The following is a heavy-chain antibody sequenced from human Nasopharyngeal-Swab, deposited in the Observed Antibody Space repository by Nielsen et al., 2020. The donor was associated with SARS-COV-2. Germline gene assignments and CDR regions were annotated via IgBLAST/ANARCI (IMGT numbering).Heavy chain of an antibody. V-gene: IGHV4-4*02. CDR1: GGFISSSNW. D-gene: IGHD1-26*01. CDR2: IYHSGST. Sequence: SETLSLTCAVSGGFISSSNWWSWVRQPPGKGLEWIGEIYHSGSTNYNPSLKSRVTISVDESKNQFSLKLSSVTAADTAVYFCARDVVGATTTDAFDIWGQGTMVTVSS. CDR3: ARDVVGATTTDAFDI. J-gene: IGHJ3*02.